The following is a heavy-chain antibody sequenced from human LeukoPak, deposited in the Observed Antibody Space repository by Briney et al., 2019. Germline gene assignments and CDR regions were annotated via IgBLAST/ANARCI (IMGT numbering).Heavy chain of an antibody. D-gene: IGHD2-2*01. Sequence: SETLSLTCTVSGGSISSYYWSWIRQPPGKGLEWIGYIYYSGSTNYNPSLKSRVTISVDTSKNQFSLKLSSVTAADTAVYYSARVVVVPEDNWFDPWGQGTLVTVSS. CDR3: ARVVVVPEDNWFDP. CDR2: IYYSGST. CDR1: GGSISSYY. J-gene: IGHJ5*02. V-gene: IGHV4-59*01.